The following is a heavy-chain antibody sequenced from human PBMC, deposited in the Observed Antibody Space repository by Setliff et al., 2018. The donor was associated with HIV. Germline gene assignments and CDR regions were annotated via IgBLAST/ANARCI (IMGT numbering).Heavy chain of an antibody. D-gene: IGHD6-19*01. CDR1: GGSISSYY. J-gene: IGHJ6*02. CDR2: IYYSGST. Sequence: PSETLSLTCTVSGGSISSYYWSWIRRPPGKGLEWIGYIYYSGSTNYNPSLKSRVTISVDTSKNQFSLKLSSVTAADTAVYYCARDFTGSGWYGNYYYGMDVWGQGTTVTVSS. V-gene: IGHV4-59*01. CDR3: ARDFTGSGWYGNYYYGMDV.